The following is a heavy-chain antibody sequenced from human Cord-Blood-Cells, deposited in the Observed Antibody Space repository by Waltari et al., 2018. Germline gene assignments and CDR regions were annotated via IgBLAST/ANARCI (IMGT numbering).Heavy chain of an antibody. CDR1: GGTFSSYA. J-gene: IGHJ4*02. V-gene: IGHV1-69*10. D-gene: IGHD5-12*01. CDR2: IIPILGIA. CDR3: ARGSGYDRCYPSFDY. Sequence: QVQLVQSGAEVKKHGSSVKVSCKASGGTFSSYAISGVRQAPGQGLEWMGGIIPILGIANYAQKFQGRVTITADKSTSTAYMELSSLRSEDTAVYYCARGSGYDRCYPSFDYWGQGTLVTVSS.